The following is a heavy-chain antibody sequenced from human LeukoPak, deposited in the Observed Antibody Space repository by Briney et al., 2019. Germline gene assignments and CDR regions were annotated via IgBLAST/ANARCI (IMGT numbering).Heavy chain of an antibody. J-gene: IGHJ4*02. CDR2: IYSVGST. CDR1: GFTVSSNY. Sequence: GGSLRLSCAASGFTVSSNYMSWVRQAPGKGLEWVSVIYSVGSTYYADSVKGRFTISRDNSKNTLYLQMNSLRAEDTAVYYCASRDGYNYVRDYWGQGTLVTVSS. D-gene: IGHD5-24*01. V-gene: IGHV3-53*01. CDR3: ASRDGYNYVRDY.